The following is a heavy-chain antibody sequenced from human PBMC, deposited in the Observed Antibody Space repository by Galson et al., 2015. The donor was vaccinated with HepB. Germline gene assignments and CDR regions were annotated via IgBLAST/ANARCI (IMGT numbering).Heavy chain of an antibody. CDR2: IKEDGSEK. V-gene: IGHV3-7*01. Sequence: SLRLSCAVSGFSFSSYWMSWVRQAPGKGLEWVANIKEDGSEKKYVDSVKGRFTISRDNAKNSLYLQMNSLRVEDTAVYYCARPDYAGNLNWFDSWGQGTLVTVSS. CDR1: GFSFSSYW. CDR3: ARPDYAGNLNWFDS. D-gene: IGHD4-23*01. J-gene: IGHJ5*01.